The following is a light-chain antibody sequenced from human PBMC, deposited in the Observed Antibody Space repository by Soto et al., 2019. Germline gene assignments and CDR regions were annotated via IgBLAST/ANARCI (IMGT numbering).Light chain of an antibody. V-gene: IGKV1-5*01. Sequence: DIQMTQSPSTLSASIGDRVTITCRASQSISSFLAWYQQKPGKAPKLLIYDASSLESGVPSRFSGSGSGTEFTLTVSSLQPDDFATYYCQHYKSSSPITFGPGTTVDSK. CDR3: QHYKSSSPIT. J-gene: IGKJ3*01. CDR2: DAS. CDR1: QSISSF.